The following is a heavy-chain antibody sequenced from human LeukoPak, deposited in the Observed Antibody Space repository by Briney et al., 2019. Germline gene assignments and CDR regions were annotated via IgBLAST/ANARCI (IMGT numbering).Heavy chain of an antibody. J-gene: IGHJ4*02. V-gene: IGHV5-51*01. CDR3: ARRRFNYDSSGYYPFDY. CDR2: FYPGDSDT. Sequence: GESLKISCKGFGYSFTSYWIGWVRQMPGKGLGWMGIFYPGDSDTRYSPSFQGQVTISADKSISTAYLQWSSLKASDTAMYYCARRRFNYDSSGYYPFDYWGQGTLVTVSS. D-gene: IGHD3-22*01. CDR1: GYSFTSYW.